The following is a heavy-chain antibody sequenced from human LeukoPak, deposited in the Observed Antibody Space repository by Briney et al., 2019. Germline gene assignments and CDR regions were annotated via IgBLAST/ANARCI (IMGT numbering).Heavy chain of an antibody. D-gene: IGHD6-13*01. CDR1: GYTFTSYD. CDR2: MNPHSGNT. V-gene: IGHV1-8*03. Sequence: ASVKVSCKASGYTFTSYDINWVRQATGQGLEWMGWMNPHSGNTGYAQKFQGRVTITRNTSISTAYMELSSLRSEDTAVYYCARGSTAAAGPFDYWGQGTLVTVSS. J-gene: IGHJ4*02. CDR3: ARGSTAAAGPFDY.